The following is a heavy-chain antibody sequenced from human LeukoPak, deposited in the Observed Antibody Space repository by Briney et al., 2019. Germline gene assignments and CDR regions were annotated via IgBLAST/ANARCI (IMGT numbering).Heavy chain of an antibody. CDR1: GFTFSSYA. CDR2: ISYDGSNK. D-gene: IGHD7-27*01. Sequence: GSLRLSCAASGFTFSSYAMHWVHQAPGKGLEWVAVISYDGSNKYYADSVKGRFTISRDNSKNTLYLQMNSLRAEDTAVYYCARSPPGDYPYFDYWGQGTLVTVSS. V-gene: IGHV3-30*04. J-gene: IGHJ4*02. CDR3: ARSPPGDYPYFDY.